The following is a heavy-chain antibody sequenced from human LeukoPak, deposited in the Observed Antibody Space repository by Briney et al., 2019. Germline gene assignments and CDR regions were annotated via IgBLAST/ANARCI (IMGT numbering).Heavy chain of an antibody. J-gene: IGHJ5*02. D-gene: IGHD5-12*01. CDR1: GFSLSTSGVG. CDR2: IYWNDDK. CDR3: ARSYSDYDYFNNWFDP. Sequence: SGPTLVNPTQTLTXTCTFSGFSLSTSGVGVGWIRQPPGEALEWLALIYWNDDKRYSPSLKSRLTISKDTSKNQVVLTMTNMDPVDTATYYCARSYSDYDYFNNWFDPWGQGTLVTVSS. V-gene: IGHV2-5*01.